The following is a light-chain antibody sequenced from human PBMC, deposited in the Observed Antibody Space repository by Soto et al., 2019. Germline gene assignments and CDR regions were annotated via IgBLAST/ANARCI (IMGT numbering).Light chain of an antibody. V-gene: IGKV3-15*01. CDR1: QSVSHN. CDR2: GAS. CDR3: QQYTNWPPWT. Sequence: EIVMTQSPATLSVSPGERATLSCRTSQSVSHNLAWYQQKPGQAPRLLIFGASTRAPGIPARFSGSGSGTEFTLTISRLQSEDFAVYYCQQYTNWPPWTFGQGTKEEIK. J-gene: IGKJ1*01.